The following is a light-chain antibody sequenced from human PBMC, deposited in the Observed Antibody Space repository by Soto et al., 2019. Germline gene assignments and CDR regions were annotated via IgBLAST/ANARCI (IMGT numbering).Light chain of an antibody. CDR1: QSVRSN. CDR2: GAS. V-gene: IGKV3D-15*01. J-gene: IGKJ4*01. CDR3: QQYNDWPLT. Sequence: EIVMTQSPATLSVSPGERATLSCRASQSVRSNLAWYQQKPGQAPRLLLYGASTRATGLPARFSVSGSGTEFTLTISSLPADDFAFDYCQQYNDWPLTFGGGTQVEIK.